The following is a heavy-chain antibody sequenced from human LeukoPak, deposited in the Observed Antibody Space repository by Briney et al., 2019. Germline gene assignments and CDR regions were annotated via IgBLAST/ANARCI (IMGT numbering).Heavy chain of an antibody. CDR3: ARCSGGSCYGLAFDY. J-gene: IGHJ4*02. V-gene: IGHV3-23*01. Sequence: PGGSLRLSCAAFGFTFSSYAMSWVRQAPGKGLEWVSAISGSGGSTYYADSVKGRFTISRDNSKNTLYLQMNSLRAEDTAEYYCARCSGGSCYGLAFDYWGQGTLVTVSS. D-gene: IGHD2-15*01. CDR2: ISGSGGST. CDR1: GFTFSSYA.